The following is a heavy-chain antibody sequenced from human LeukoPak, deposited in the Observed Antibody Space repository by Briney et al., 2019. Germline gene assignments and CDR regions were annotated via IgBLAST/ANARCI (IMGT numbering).Heavy chain of an antibody. V-gene: IGHV4-39*07. J-gene: IGHJ4*02. Sequence: PSETLSLTCTVSGGSISSSSYYWGWIRQPPGKGLEWIGSIYYSGSTYYNPSLKSRVTISVDTSKNQFSLKLSSVTAADTAVYYCARALGYYFDYWGQGTLVTVSS. CDR1: GGSISSSSYY. CDR3: ARALGYYFDY. D-gene: IGHD3-16*01. CDR2: IYYSGST.